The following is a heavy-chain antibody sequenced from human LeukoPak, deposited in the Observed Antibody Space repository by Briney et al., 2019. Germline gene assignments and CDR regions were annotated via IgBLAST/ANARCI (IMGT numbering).Heavy chain of an antibody. CDR1: GFTFSSYW. CDR2: INGDGRDK. CDR3: ARGIDSAIDW. J-gene: IGHJ4*02. V-gene: IGHV3-7*01. D-gene: IGHD3-9*01. Sequence: GGSLRLSCAASGFTFSSYWMNWVRQAPGKGLEWVANINGDGRDKYYVGSVRGRFTISRDNADNALYLQMNSLRGDDTALYYCARGIDSAIDWWGQGTLVTVSS.